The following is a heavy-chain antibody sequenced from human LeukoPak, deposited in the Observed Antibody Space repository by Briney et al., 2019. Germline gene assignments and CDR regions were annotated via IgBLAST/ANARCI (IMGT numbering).Heavy chain of an antibody. D-gene: IGHD4-17*01. V-gene: IGHV1-18*01. J-gene: IGHJ4*02. Sequence: GGSVNVSCKASGYTFTSYPISWVRQAPGQGLEWMGWITTYNDNTNYAQKLQGRVTMTTDTSTSTAYMDLRGLRSDDTAVYYCARGYDYGDYVGDFDYWGQGTLVTVSS. CDR3: ARGYDYGDYVGDFDY. CDR2: ITTYNDNT. CDR1: GYTFTSYP.